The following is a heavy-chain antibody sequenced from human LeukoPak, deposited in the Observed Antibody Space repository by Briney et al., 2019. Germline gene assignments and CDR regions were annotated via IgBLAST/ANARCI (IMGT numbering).Heavy chain of an antibody. CDR3: ARDSGPLGNWFDP. J-gene: IGHJ5*02. V-gene: IGHV3-21*01. D-gene: IGHD1-26*01. Sequence: EGSLRLSCAASGFTFSIYSMNWVRQAPGKGLEWVSYISSSSSYIYQADSVKGRFTISRDNAKNSLYLQMNSLRAGDTAVYYCARDSGPLGNWFDPWGQGTLVIVSS. CDR1: GFTFSIYS. CDR2: ISSSSSYI.